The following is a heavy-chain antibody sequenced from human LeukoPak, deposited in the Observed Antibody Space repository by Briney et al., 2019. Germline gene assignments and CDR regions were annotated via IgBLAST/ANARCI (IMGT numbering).Heavy chain of an antibody. CDR2: INPNSGGT. Sequence: ASVKVSCKASGYTFTGYHMHWVRQAPGQGLEWMGWINPNSGGTNYAQKFQGRVTMTRDTSISTAYMELSRLRSDDTAVYYCARDPVTVPDAFDIWGQGTVVTVSS. J-gene: IGHJ3*02. CDR3: ARDPVTVPDAFDI. D-gene: IGHD4-17*01. V-gene: IGHV1-2*02. CDR1: GYTFTGYH.